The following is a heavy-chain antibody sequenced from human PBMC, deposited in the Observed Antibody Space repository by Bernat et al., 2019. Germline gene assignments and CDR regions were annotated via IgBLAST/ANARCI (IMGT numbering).Heavy chain of an antibody. J-gene: IGHJ6*02. D-gene: IGHD1-26*01. Sequence: EVQLVESGGGLVQPGGSLRLSCAASGFTVSSNYMSWVRQAPGKGLEWVSVIYSGGSTYYADSVKGRFNISRDNSKNNLYLQMDSLRAEDTAVYYCARWGVWELLFYYYGMDVWGQGTTVTVSS. V-gene: IGHV3-66*01. CDR1: GFTVSSNY. CDR3: ARWGVWELLFYYYGMDV. CDR2: IYSGGST.